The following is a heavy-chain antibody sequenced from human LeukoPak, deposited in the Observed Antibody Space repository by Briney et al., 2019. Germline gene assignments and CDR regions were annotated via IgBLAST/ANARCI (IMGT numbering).Heavy chain of an antibody. CDR2: MNPNSGNT. J-gene: IGHJ4*02. CDR1: GYTFTSYD. D-gene: IGHD3-10*01. Sequence: GASVKVSCKASGYTFTSYDINWVRQATGQGLEWMGWMNPNSGNTGYAQKFQGRVTMTRNTSISTAYMELSSLRSEDTAVYYCARVRSMVRGVIRYYFDYWGQGTLVTVSS. CDR3: ARVRSMVRGVIRYYFDY. V-gene: IGHV1-8*01.